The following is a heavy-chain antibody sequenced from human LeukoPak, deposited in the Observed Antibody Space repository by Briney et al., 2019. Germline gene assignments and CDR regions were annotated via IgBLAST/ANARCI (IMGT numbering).Heavy chain of an antibody. D-gene: IGHD2-2*02. CDR3: ARAHVPAAIRLGRHYYYYYMDV. Sequence: SETLSLTCTVSGGSISSSSYYWGWIRQPPGKGLEWIGSIYYSGSTYYNPSLKSRVTISVDTSKNQFSLKLSSVTAADTAVYYCARAHVPAAIRLGRHYYYYYMDVWGKGTTVTVSS. CDR2: IYYSGST. CDR1: GGSISSSSYY. J-gene: IGHJ6*03. V-gene: IGHV4-39*07.